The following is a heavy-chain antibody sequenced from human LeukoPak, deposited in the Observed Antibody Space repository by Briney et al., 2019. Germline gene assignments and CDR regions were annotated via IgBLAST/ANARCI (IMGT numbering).Heavy chain of an antibody. J-gene: IGHJ4*02. CDR3: ARTPGGSSWYEDGY. CDR1: GGSFSGYY. V-gene: IGHV4-34*01. Sequence: SETLSLTCAVYGGSFSGYYWSWIRQPPGKGLEWMGEINHSGSTNYNPSLKSRVTISVDTSKNQFSLKLSSVTAADTAVYYCARTPGGSSWYEDGYWGQGTLVTVSS. CDR2: INHSGST. D-gene: IGHD6-13*01.